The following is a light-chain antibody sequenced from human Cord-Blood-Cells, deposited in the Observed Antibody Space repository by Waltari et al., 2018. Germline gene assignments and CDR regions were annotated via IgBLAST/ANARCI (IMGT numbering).Light chain of an antibody. CDR3: LLSYSGARPV. V-gene: IGLV7-46*01. CDR2: DTS. CDR1: TGAVPSGHY. J-gene: IGLJ3*02. Sequence: QAVVTQEPSLTVSPGATVTLTCGSSTGAVPSGHYPYWFQQKPGQAPRTLIYDTSNKPAWTPARFSGSLLGGKAALTLSGAQPEDEAEYYCLLSYSGARPVFGGGTKLTVL.